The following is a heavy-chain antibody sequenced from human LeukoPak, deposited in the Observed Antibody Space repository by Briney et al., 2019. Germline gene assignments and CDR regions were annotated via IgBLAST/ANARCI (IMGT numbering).Heavy chain of an antibody. J-gene: IGHJ5*02. V-gene: IGHV4-34*01. Sequence: PSETLSLTCAVYGGSFSGYYWSWIRQPPGKGLEWIGEINHSGSTNYNPSLKSRVTISVDTSKNQFSLELSSVTAADTAVYYCAREDRLNWFDPWGQGTLATVSS. CDR1: GGSFSGYY. CDR3: AREDRLNWFDP. CDR2: INHSGST.